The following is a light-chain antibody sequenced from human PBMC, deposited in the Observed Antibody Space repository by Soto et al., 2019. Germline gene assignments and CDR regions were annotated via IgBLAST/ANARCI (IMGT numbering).Light chain of an antibody. CDR3: QHYGYPQWT. V-gene: IGKV3-20*01. J-gene: IGKJ1*01. CDR2: GVS. CDR1: QTGSNSY. Sequence: IVLTQSPGTLSLSPGERATLSCRASQTGSNSYLAWYQQKSGQAPRLLIYGVSTRATGIPDRFSGSGSGTEFALTISSLEPEDFAVYICQHYGYPQWTFGQGTKVEIK.